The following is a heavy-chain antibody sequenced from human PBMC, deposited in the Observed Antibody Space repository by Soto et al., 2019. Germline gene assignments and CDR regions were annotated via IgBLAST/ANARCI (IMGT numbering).Heavy chain of an antibody. D-gene: IGHD3-3*01. J-gene: IGHJ5*02. CDR3: ARAPYDFWSGYKGGIGWFDP. CDR1: GGSISSYY. CDR2: IYYSGST. V-gene: IGHV4-59*01. Sequence: QVQLQESGPGLVKPSETLSLTCTVSGGSISSYYWSWIRQPPGKGLEWIGYIYYSGSTNYNPSLKSRVTISVDTSKNQFSLKPSSVTAADTAVYYCARAPYDFWSGYKGGIGWFDPWGQGTLVTVSS.